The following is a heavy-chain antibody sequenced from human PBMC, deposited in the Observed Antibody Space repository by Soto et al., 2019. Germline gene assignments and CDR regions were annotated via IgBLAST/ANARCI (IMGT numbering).Heavy chain of an antibody. CDR3: ARSEEDSDYYYYGLDV. V-gene: IGHV6-1*01. J-gene: IGHJ6*02. Sequence: SETLSLTCVISGDSVSSSSVAWNWVRQSPSRGLEWLGRTYYRSRWYSDFAVSVRGRIVINADTSKNQFSLQLNSVTPEDTAVYFCARSEEDSDYYYYGLDVWGQGTTVTVSS. CDR2: TYYRSRWYS. CDR1: GDSVSSSSVA. D-gene: IGHD2-15*01.